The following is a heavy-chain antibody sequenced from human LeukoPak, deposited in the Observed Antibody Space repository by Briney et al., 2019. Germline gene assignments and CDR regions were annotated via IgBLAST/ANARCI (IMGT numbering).Heavy chain of an antibody. D-gene: IGHD5-24*01. J-gene: IGHJ3*02. CDR2: ISSSGGST. CDR3: AFLGGGWLDAFDI. Sequence: GGSLRLSRSASGFTFSSYAMHWVRQAPGKGLEYASTISSSGGSTYYIDSVKGRFTISRDSSKNTLYLQMSSLRAEDTAVYYCAFLGGGWLDAFDIWGQGTMVTVSS. V-gene: IGHV3-64D*09. CDR1: GFTFSSYA.